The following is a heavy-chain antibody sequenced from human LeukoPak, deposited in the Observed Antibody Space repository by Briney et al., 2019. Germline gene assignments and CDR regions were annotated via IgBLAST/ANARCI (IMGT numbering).Heavy chain of an antibody. CDR2: IRYDGSNK. CDR1: GFTFSSYG. V-gene: IGHV3-30*02. Sequence: QPGGSLRLSCAASGFTFSSYGMHWVRQAPGKGLEWVAFIRYDGSNKYYADSVKGRFTISRDNSKNTLYLQMNSLRAEDTAVYYCAKLPPRVTTVTTWDMDVWGKGTTVTISS. J-gene: IGHJ6*03. CDR3: AKLPPRVTTVTTWDMDV. D-gene: IGHD4-17*01.